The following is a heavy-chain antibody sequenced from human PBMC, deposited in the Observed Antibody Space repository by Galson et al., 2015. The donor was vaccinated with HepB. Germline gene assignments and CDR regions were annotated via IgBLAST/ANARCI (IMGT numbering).Heavy chain of an antibody. CDR1: GFTFSTYA. Sequence: SLRLSCAASGFTFSTYAIHWVRQAPGKGLEWVAVISFDGSNHYYADSVKGRFTISRDNSKNTLYLQMNSLRAEDTALYYCAGAPGVSLTHDYYYYAMVVWGRGTAVTVSS. CDR2: ISFDGSNH. CDR3: AGAPGVSLTHDYYYYAMVV. J-gene: IGHJ6*02. V-gene: IGHV3-30-3*01. D-gene: IGHD2-8*01.